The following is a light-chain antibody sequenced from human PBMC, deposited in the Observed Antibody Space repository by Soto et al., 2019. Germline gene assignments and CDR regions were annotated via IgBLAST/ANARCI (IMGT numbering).Light chain of an antibody. CDR2: EVS. J-gene: IGLJ1*01. CDR1: STDFVSYNR. V-gene: IGLV2-18*01. Sequence: LTQPPSVSGSPGQSVTISCTGTSTDFVSYNRVSWYQQPPGTAPKLMIYEVSKRPSGVPDRFSGSKSGNTASLTISGLQAADEADYYCSLYTSENAYVFGTGTKVTVL. CDR3: SLYTSENAYV.